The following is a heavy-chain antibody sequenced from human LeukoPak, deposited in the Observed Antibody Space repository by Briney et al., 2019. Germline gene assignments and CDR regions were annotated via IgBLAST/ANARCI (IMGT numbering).Heavy chain of an antibody. D-gene: IGHD3-22*01. CDR1: GYTFTSYG. Sequence: ASVKVSCKASGYTFTSYGISWVRQAPGQGLEWMGWISAYNGNTNYAQKLQGRVTMTTDTSTSTAYMELRSLRSDDTAVYYCARDGTPYYYDSSGYYPFDFWGQGTLVTVSS. CDR3: ARDGTPYYYDSSGYYPFDF. J-gene: IGHJ4*02. V-gene: IGHV1-18*01. CDR2: ISAYNGNT.